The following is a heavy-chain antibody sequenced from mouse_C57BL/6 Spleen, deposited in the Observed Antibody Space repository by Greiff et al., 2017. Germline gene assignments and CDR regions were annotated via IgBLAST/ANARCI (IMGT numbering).Heavy chain of an antibody. J-gene: IGHJ4*01. CDR1: GFTFSDYG. Sequence: EVKLVESGGGLVKPGGSLKLSCAASGFTFSDYGMHWVRQAPEKGLEWVAYISSGSSTIYYADTVKGRFTISRDNAKNTLFLQMTSLRSEDTAMYYCATLYDYDARDYWGQGTSVTVSS. D-gene: IGHD1-1*01. CDR3: ATLYDYDARDY. CDR2: ISSGSSTI. V-gene: IGHV5-17*01.